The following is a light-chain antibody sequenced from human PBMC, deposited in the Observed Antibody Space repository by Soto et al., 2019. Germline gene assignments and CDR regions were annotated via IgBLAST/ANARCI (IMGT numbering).Light chain of an antibody. V-gene: IGKV3D-15*01. CDR1: QSVSTN. J-gene: IGKJ1*01. Sequence: EIGMTQSPATLSVSPGERATLSCRASQSVSTNLTWYQQKPGQAPRLLIYGASTRDTGIPDRFSGSGSGTDFTLTISSLEPEDFAVYYCQQYGISPRTFGQGTKVDIK. CDR2: GAS. CDR3: QQYGISPRT.